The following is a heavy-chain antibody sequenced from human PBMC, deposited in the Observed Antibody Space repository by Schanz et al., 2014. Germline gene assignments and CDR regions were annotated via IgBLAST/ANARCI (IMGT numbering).Heavy chain of an antibody. D-gene: IGHD2-15*01. CDR2: ISASGGTT. Sequence: EVQLLESGGGLVQPGGSLRLSCAASGFTFSAYAMTWVRQIPGKGLEWVSAISASGGTTYYADSVKGRFTISRDNSKNTLYLQMNSLRAEDTAVYSCAKTPREYCNYDNCPNWFDSWGQGTLVTASS. V-gene: IGHV3-23*01. CDR1: GFTFSAYA. CDR3: AKTPREYCNYDNCPNWFDS. J-gene: IGHJ5*01.